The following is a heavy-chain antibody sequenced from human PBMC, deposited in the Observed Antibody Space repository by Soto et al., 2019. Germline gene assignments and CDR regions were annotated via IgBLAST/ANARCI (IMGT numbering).Heavy chain of an antibody. Sequence: QVQLVQSGAEEKKPGPSVKISCKASGYTFTTYAIHWVRQAPGQRLEWMGWINAGNGNTKYSQKFQGRVPSTRDTSASTAYMELRSVRSEDTAVYYCARGGSRDGYNPDYWGQGTLVTVSS. D-gene: IGHD5-12*01. CDR1: GYTFTTYA. V-gene: IGHV1-3*05. J-gene: IGHJ4*02. CDR2: INAGNGNT. CDR3: ARGGSRDGYNPDY.